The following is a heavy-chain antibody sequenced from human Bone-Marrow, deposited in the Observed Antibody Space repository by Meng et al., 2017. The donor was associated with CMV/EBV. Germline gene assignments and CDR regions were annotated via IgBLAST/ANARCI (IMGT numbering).Heavy chain of an antibody. D-gene: IGHD6-13*01. J-gene: IGHJ6*02. V-gene: IGHV3-21*01. CDR1: GFTFSSYS. CDR2: ISSSSSYI. Sequence: GGSLRLSCAASGFTFSSYSMNWVRQAPGKGLEWVSSISSSSSYIYYADSVKGRFTISRDNAKNSLYLQMNSLRAEDTAVYYCARDGYSSSWYYYYGMDVWGQGTMVTISS. CDR3: ARDGYSSSWYYYYGMDV.